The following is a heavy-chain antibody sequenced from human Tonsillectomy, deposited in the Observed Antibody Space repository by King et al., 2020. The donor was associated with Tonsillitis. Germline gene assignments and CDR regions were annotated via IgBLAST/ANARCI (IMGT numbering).Heavy chain of an antibody. CDR3: AKTPHSYSSGWYGGVFDY. V-gene: IGHV3-23*04. Sequence: VQLVESGGGLVQPGGSLRLSCAASGFTFSSYAMSWVRQAPGKGLEWVSAISGSGGSTYYADSVKGRFTISRDNSKNPLYLQMNSLRAEDTAVYYCAKTPHSYSSGWYGGVFDYWGQGPLVTVSS. D-gene: IGHD6-19*01. CDR1: GFTFSSYA. J-gene: IGHJ4*02. CDR2: ISGSGGST.